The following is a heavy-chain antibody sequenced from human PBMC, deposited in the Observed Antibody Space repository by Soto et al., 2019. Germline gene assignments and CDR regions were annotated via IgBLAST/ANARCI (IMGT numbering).Heavy chain of an antibody. CDR1: GFTFRDHA. J-gene: IGHJ5*02. D-gene: IGHD3-22*01. V-gene: IGHV3-23*01. Sequence: GGSLRLSCVGSGFTFRDHAMRWVRQAPGRGLEWVSAISANGARIQHADSVKGRFSVSRDNAKNTVYLQMDNLRTEDSAVYYCAKDRYYDTPGWFDPWGQGSGLTV. CDR3: AKDRYYDTPGWFDP. CDR2: ISANGARI.